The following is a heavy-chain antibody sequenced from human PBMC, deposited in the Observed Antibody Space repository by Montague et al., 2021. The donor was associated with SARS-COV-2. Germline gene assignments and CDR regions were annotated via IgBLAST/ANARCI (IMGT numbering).Heavy chain of an antibody. CDR1: GFTFSSYA. CDR3: AKVLGGWFPFPADY. Sequence: SLRLSCAASGFTFSSYAMSWVRQTPGKGPEWVSALSGSGGSLYYADSVEGRFTISRDNSKNTVYLWVNSLRADDTALYYCAKVLGGWFPFPADYWGQGTLVTVSS. CDR2: LSGSGGSL. J-gene: IGHJ4*02. V-gene: IGHV3-23*01. D-gene: IGHD6-19*01.